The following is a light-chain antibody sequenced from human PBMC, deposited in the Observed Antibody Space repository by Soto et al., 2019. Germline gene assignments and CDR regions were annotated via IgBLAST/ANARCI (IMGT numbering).Light chain of an antibody. Sequence: ENMLTQSPATPSSYPGDRGTLSCRASQYINTRLAWYRHRPGQDGRILIYPTSIRAAGIPARFSASGSGKDFTLTISDVQPEDFALYYCHQRQSWPRAFGQGTTVDI. CDR2: PTS. CDR3: HQRQSWPRA. CDR1: QYINTR. V-gene: IGKV3-11*01. J-gene: IGKJ1*01.